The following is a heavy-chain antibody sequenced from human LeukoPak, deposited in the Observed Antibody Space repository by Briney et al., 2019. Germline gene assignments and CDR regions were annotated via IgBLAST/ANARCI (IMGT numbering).Heavy chain of an antibody. D-gene: IGHD3-22*01. CDR1: GFTFSSYA. CDR3: AKWQSYDSSGYYPGYFDY. CDR2: ISGSGGST. V-gene: IGHV3-23*01. J-gene: IGHJ4*02. Sequence: GGSLRLSCAASGFTFSSYAMSWVRQAPGKGLEWVPAISGSGGSTYYADSVKGRFTISRDNSKNTLYLQMNSLRAEDTAVYYCAKWQSYDSSGYYPGYFDYWGQGTLVTVSS.